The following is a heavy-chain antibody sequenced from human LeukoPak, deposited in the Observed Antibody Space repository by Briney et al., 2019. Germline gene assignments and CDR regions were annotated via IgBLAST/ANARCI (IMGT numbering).Heavy chain of an antibody. CDR2: IDPSGGST. J-gene: IGHJ5*02. CDR1: AYTFSTYL. V-gene: IGHV1-46*01. Sequence: ASVKVSCKASAYTFSTYLMHWVRQAPGQGLEWMGIIDPSGGSTGYAQKFQGRVTMTRDTSTSTVYMELSSLRFEDTAVYYCARDLGLRGVTNWFDPWGQGTLVTVSS. CDR3: ARDLGLRGVTNWFDP. D-gene: IGHD3-10*01.